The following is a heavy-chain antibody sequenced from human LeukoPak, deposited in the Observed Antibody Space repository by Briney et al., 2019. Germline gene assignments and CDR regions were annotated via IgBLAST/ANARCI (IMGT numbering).Heavy chain of an antibody. D-gene: IGHD3-3*01. CDR2: FSSNGGTT. CDR3: AKEHTIFGVVTYFDS. Sequence: GGSLRLSCAASGFTFSTYAMSWVRQAPGKGLEWVSTFSSNGGTTYYADSVKGRLTISRDDSKNMLYLHMDTLRAEDTATYYCAKEHTIFGVVTYFDSWGQGTLVTVSS. V-gene: IGHV3-23*01. CDR1: GFTFSTYA. J-gene: IGHJ4*02.